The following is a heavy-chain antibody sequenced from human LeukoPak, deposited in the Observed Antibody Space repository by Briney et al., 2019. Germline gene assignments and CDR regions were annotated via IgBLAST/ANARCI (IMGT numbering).Heavy chain of an antibody. CDR3: ARGKTGDDYVVFDY. CDR1: GFTFSSHD. CDR2: SDSTSDT. D-gene: IGHD3-10*02. Sequence: PGGSLRLSCAASGFTFSSHDMYWVRQTGKRLEWVAASDSTSDTYYPDSVKGRFTISRETVKNSLSLQMNSLRVGDTGVYYCARGKTGDDYVVFDYWGQGVLVTVPS. J-gene: IGHJ4*02. V-gene: IGHV3-13*01.